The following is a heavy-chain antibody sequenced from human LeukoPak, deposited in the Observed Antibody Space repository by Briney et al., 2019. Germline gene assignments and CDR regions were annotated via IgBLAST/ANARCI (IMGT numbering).Heavy chain of an antibody. V-gene: IGHV1-46*01. CDR3: ARGLAGLDSSRYLSFAFDI. Sequence: GASVKISCKASGYTFTSYYMHWVRQAPGLGFEWMGIIDSSGGSTSYAQKFQGRVSMSRDTSTSTLYMELNSLRSDDTAVYYCARGLAGLDSSRYLSFAFDIWGQGTMVTVSS. CDR1: GYTFTSYY. CDR2: IDSSGGST. D-gene: IGHD3-22*01. J-gene: IGHJ3*02.